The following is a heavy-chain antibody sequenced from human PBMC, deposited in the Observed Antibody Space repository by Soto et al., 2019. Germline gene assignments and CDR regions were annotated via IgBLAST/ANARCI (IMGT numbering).Heavy chain of an antibody. CDR1: GGSFSGYY. J-gene: IGHJ4*02. CDR2: INHSGST. V-gene: IGHV4-34*01. Sequence: QVQLQQWGAGLLKPSETLSLTCAVYGGSFSGYYWSWIRQPPGKGLEWIGEINHSGSTNYNPSLKSRVTISVDTSKNQFSLKLSSVTAADSAVYYCARIKDGIAAAGTGGFFYYWGQGTLVTVSS. D-gene: IGHD6-13*01. CDR3: ARIKDGIAAAGTGGFFYY.